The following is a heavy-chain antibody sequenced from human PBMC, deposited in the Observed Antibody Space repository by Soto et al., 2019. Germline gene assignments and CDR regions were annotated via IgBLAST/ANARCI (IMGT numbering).Heavy chain of an antibody. CDR2: IYWDDDK. J-gene: IGHJ4*02. CDR1: GFSLTTYGVG. D-gene: IGHD1-7*01. Sequence: QITLMESGPTLVKPTQTLTLTCTFSGFSLTTYGVGVGWVRQPPGKALEWLALIYWDDDKRYSPSLKSRLTITKDTSKNHVVLTMTNMDPVDTATYYCAHRLTLNSDWNYGRFDYWGQGTLVTVSS. V-gene: IGHV2-5*02. CDR3: AHRLTLNSDWNYGRFDY.